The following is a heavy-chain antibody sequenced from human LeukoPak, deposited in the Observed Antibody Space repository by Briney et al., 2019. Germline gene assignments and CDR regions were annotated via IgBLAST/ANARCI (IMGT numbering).Heavy chain of an antibody. J-gene: IGHJ4*02. D-gene: IGHD3-10*01. CDR1: GYNFANFW. CDR3: ARRAYSGSGSSDY. V-gene: IGHV5-51*01. Sequence: GESLKISCKDSGYNFANFWIGWVRQMPGKGLEWMGIIHPTDSETLYSPSFQGQVTISVDRSISTAYLRWSSLKASDTAMYYCARRAYSGSGSSDYWGQGTLVTVSS. CDR2: IHPTDSET.